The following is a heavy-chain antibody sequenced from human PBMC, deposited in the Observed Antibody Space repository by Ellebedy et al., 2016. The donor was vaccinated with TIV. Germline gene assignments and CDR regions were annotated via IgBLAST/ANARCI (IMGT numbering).Heavy chain of an antibody. CDR3: ARIADPSHPYYFDY. D-gene: IGHD6-6*01. Sequence: AASVKVSCKASGYTFTGYYMHWVRQAPGQGLEWMGWINPNSGGTNYAQKFQGWVTMTRDTSISTAYMELRRLRSDDTAVYYCARIADPSHPYYFDYWGQGTLVTVSS. V-gene: IGHV1-2*04. CDR2: INPNSGGT. J-gene: IGHJ4*02. CDR1: GYTFTGYY.